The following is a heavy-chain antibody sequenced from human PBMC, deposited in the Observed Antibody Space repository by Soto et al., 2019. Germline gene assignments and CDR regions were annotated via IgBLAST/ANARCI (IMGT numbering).Heavy chain of an antibody. D-gene: IGHD5-12*01. CDR3: ARDPLGVVRLGLNWFDP. CDR1: GGTFSSYA. J-gene: IGHJ5*02. V-gene: IGHV1-69*06. CDR2: IIPIFGTA. Sequence: SVKVSCKASGGTFSSYAISWVRQAPGQGLEWMGGIIPIFGTANYAQKFQGRVTITADKSTSTAYMELSSLRSEDTAVYYCARDPLGVVRLGLNWFDPWGQGTLVPVSS.